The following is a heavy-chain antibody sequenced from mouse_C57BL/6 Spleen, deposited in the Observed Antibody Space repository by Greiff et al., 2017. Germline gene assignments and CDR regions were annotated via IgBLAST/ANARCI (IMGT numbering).Heavy chain of an antibody. CDR1: GYTFTSYW. D-gene: IGHD1-1*01. CDR2: IYPGNSDT. V-gene: IGHV1-5*01. CDR3: TRGYYQSFYYFDY. J-gene: IGHJ2*01. Sequence: SGTVLARPGASVKMSCKTSGYTFTSYWMHWVKQRPGQGLEWIGAIYPGNSDTSYNQKFKGKAKLTAVTSASTAYMELSSLTNEDSAVYYCTRGYYQSFYYFDYWGQGTTLTVSS.